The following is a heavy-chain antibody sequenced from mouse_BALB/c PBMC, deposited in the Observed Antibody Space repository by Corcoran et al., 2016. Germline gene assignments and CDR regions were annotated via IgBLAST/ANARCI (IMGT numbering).Heavy chain of an antibody. V-gene: IGHV9-3-1*01. CDR3: ANSVRHYAMDY. CDR1: GYTFTNYG. Sequence: QIQLVQSGPELKKPGETVKISCKASGYTFTNYGMNWVKQAPGKGLKWMGWINTYTGEPTYADDFKGRFAFSLETSASTAYLQIKNLKNEDTATYFCANSVRHYAMDYWGQGTSVTVSS. J-gene: IGHJ4*01. CDR2: INTYTGEP.